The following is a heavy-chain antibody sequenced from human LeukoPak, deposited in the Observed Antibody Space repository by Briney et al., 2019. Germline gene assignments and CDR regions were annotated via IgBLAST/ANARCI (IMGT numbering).Heavy chain of an antibody. J-gene: IGHJ4*02. CDR2: ISYDGSNK. CDR1: GFTFSSYA. Sequence: PGRSLRLSCAASGFTFSSYAMHWVRQAPGKGLEWVALISYDGSNKYYADSVKGRFTISRDNSKNTLYLQMNSLRAEDTAVYYCAKEGERDPYYYDSSGYPDYWGQGTLVTVSS. V-gene: IGHV3-30*04. D-gene: IGHD3-22*01. CDR3: AKEGERDPYYYDSSGYPDY.